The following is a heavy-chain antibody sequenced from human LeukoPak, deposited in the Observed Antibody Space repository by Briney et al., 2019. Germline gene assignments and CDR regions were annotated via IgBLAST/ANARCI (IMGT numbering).Heavy chain of an antibody. D-gene: IGHD1-1*01. J-gene: IGHJ3*02. Sequence: PGGSLRLSCAASGFTFDDYAMHWVRQAPGKGLEWVSGISWNSGSIGYADSVKGRFTISRDNAKNSLYLQMNSLRAEDTALYYCAKDDRPTGTMSAFDIWGQGTMVTVSS. CDR2: ISWNSGSI. V-gene: IGHV3-9*01. CDR1: GFTFDDYA. CDR3: AKDDRPTGTMSAFDI.